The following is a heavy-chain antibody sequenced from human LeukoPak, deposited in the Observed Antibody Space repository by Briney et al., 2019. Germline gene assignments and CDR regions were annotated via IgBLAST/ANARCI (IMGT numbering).Heavy chain of an antibody. CDR3: ARHSSPVDWFDP. D-gene: IGHD6-13*01. CDR2: IYYSGNT. CDR1: GGSISSSSYY. V-gene: IGHV4-61*01. Sequence: SETLSLTCTVSGGSISSSSYYWSWIRQPPGKRLEWIGYIYYSGNTKYNPSLKSRVTISVDTSKNQFSLKLSSLTAADTAVYYCARHSSPVDWFDPWGQGALVTVSS. J-gene: IGHJ5*02.